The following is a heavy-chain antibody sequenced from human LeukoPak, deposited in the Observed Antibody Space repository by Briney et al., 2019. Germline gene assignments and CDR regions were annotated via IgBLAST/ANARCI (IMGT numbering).Heavy chain of an antibody. V-gene: IGHV4-59*12. J-gene: IGHJ5*02. CDR1: GGSISSYY. CDR3: ARGQSAWGIAAAGPYNWFDP. CDR2: IYYSGST. Sequence: SETLSLTCTVSGGSISSYYWSWIRQPPGKGLEWIGYIYYSGSTNYNPSLKSRVTISVDRSKNQFSLKLSSVTAADTAVYYCARGQSAWGIAAAGPYNWFDPWGQGTLVTVSS. D-gene: IGHD6-13*01.